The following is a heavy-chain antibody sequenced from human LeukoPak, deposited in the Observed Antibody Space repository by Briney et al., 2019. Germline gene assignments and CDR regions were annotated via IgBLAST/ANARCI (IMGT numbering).Heavy chain of an antibody. CDR1: GYSFTSYW. J-gene: IGHJ4*02. CDR3: ARQHTSMVRGIIMTDSYFDY. V-gene: IGHV5-51*01. D-gene: IGHD3-10*01. CDR2: IYPNDSDT. Sequence: GESLKISCKGSGYSFTSYWIGWVRQMPGKGLEWMGIIYPNDSDTRYSPSFQGQVTISADKSIRTAYLQWSSLKASDTAMYYCARQHTSMVRGIIMTDSYFDYWGRGTLVTVSS.